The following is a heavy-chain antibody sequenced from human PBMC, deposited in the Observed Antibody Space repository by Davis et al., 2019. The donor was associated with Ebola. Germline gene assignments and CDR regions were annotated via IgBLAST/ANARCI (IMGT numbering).Heavy chain of an antibody. CDR1: GFTFDDYA. Sequence: GESLKISCAASGFTFDDYAMHWVRQAPGKGLEWVSLISGDGGSTYYADSVKGRFTISRDNSKNTLYLQINSLRADDTAVYYCARGSHRPYYFDYWGQGTLVTVSS. CDR3: ARGSHRPYYFDY. CDR2: ISGDGGST. V-gene: IGHV3-43*02. J-gene: IGHJ4*02.